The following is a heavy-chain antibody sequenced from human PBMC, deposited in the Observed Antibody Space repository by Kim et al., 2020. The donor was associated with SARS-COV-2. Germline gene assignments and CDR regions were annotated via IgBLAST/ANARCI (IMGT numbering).Heavy chain of an antibody. J-gene: IGHJ4*02. CDR3: AKVWCRVCGTAGTRTFDY. CDR2: ISGSGGST. CDR1: GFTFSSYA. Sequence: GGSLRLSCAASGFTFSSYAMSWVRQAPGKGLEWVSAISGSGGSTYYADSVKGRFTISRDNSKNTLYLQMNSLRAEDTAVYYCAKVWCRVCGTAGTRTFDYWGQGTLVTVSS. D-gene: IGHD6-19*01. V-gene: IGHV3-23*01.